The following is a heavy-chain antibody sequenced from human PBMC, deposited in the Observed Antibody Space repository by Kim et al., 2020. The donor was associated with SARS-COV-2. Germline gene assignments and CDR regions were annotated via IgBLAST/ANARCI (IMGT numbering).Heavy chain of an antibody. V-gene: IGHV1-69*01. Sequence: KFQGSVTITADESKSTAYMEMSSLRSEDTAVYYCARGCSSTSCYRGWFDPWGQGTLVTVSS. D-gene: IGHD2-2*01. CDR3: ARGCSSTSCYRGWFDP. J-gene: IGHJ5*02.